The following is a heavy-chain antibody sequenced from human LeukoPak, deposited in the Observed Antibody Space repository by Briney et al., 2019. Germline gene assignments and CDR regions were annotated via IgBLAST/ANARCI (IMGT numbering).Heavy chain of an antibody. CDR1: GFTFSSYA. D-gene: IGHD1-26*01. J-gene: IGHJ4*02. Sequence: GGSLRLSCAASGFTFSSYAMSWVRQAPGKGLEWVSTISGSGGSTYYADSVKGRFTISRDNSNNTMYLQMNSLRVEDTAVYYCARVTGSIDYWGQGTLVTVSS. CDR3: ARVTGSIDY. V-gene: IGHV3-23*01. CDR2: ISGSGGST.